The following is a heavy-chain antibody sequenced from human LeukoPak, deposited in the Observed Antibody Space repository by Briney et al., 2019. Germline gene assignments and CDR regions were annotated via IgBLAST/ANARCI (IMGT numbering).Heavy chain of an antibody. D-gene: IGHD4-17*01. CDR3: AKVMTTVTTIDY. Sequence: PGGSLRLSCAASGFTFSSYGMHWVRQAPGKGLEWVAVISYDGSNKYYADSVKGRFTISRDNSKNTLYLQMNSLRAEDTAVYYCAKVMTTVTTIDYWGQGTLVTVSS. CDR1: GFTFSSYG. V-gene: IGHV3-30*18. J-gene: IGHJ4*02. CDR2: ISYDGSNK.